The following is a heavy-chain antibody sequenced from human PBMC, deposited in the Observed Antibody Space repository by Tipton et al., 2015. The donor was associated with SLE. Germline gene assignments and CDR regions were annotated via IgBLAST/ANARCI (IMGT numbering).Heavy chain of an antibody. V-gene: IGHV4-39*07. CDR3: ARKGGMSWFDP. CDR2: IYYSGST. Sequence: LRLSCTVSGGSISSSSYYWGWIRQPPGKGLEWIGSIYYSGSTYYNPSLKSRVTISVDTSKNQFSLRLSSVTAADTAVYYCARKGGMSWFDPWGQGTLVTVPS. J-gene: IGHJ5*02. CDR1: GGSISSSSYY.